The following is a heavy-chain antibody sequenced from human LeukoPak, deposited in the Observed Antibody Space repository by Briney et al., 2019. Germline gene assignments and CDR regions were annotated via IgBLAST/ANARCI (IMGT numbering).Heavy chain of an antibody. J-gene: IGHJ6*03. D-gene: IGHD3-10*01. CDR1: GYTFTSYA. V-gene: IGHV7-4-1*02. CDR3: AINYGSGSYPYYYYYYYMDV. CDR2: INTNTGNP. Sequence: ASVKVSCKASGYTFTSYAMNWVRQAPGQGLEWMGWINTNTGNPTYAQGFTGRFVFSLDTSVSTAYLQISSLKAEDTAVYYCAINYGSGSYPYYYYYYYMDVWGKGTTVTVSS.